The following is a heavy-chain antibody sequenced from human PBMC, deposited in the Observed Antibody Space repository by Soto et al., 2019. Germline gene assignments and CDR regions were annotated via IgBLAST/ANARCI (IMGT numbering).Heavy chain of an antibody. V-gene: IGHV1-69*01. Sequence: QVQLMQSGAEVKNPGSSVKVSCTASGDTFSNYAISWVRQAPGQGLEWMGGIMSIFGTPNDAQTFQGSVTITADEPKSTAYMDLSSLRSEDTAMYYCATTMGPGTSVAVDYHNYYGVDVCGQGTTVTGSS. CDR2: IMSIFGTP. D-gene: IGHD6-19*01. J-gene: IGHJ6*02. CDR3: ATTMGPGTSVAVDYHNYYGVDV. CDR1: GDTFSNYA.